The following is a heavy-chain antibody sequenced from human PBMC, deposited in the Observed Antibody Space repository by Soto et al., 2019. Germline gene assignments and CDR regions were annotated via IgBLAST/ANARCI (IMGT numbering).Heavy chain of an antibody. CDR1: DGSISSSSYY. Sequence: PSETLSLTCTVSDGSISSSSYYWGWIRQPPGKGLEWIGSIYYSGSTYYNPSLKSRVTISVDTSKSQFALKLTSVTAADRAVYYXARGSVDTVDSSGFYEYWGQGTPVTVSS. D-gene: IGHD3-22*01. CDR3: ARGSVDTVDSSGFYEY. J-gene: IGHJ4*02. CDR2: IYYSGST. V-gene: IGHV4-39*01.